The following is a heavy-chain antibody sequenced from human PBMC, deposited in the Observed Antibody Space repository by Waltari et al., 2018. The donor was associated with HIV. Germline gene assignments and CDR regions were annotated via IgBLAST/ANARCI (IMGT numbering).Heavy chain of an antibody. V-gene: IGHV1-24*01. CDR2: FDPEDGET. CDR1: GYTLTELS. J-gene: IGHJ4*02. D-gene: IGHD3-10*01. Sequence: QVQLVQSGAEVKKPGASVKVSCKVSGYTLTELSMHWVRQAPGKGLEWMGGFDPEDGETIYEQKFQGRVTMTEETSTDTAYMELSSLRSEDTVVYYCAAFAGSGRGYWGQGTLVTVSS. CDR3: AAFAGSGRGY.